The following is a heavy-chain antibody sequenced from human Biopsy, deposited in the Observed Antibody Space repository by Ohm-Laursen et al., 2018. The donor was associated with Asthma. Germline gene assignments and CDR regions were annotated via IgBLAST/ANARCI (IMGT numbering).Heavy chain of an antibody. CDR3: ARYRLDLLTGYYGPYFLDH. V-gene: IGHV3-23*01. Sequence: SLRLSCAASGFTVSSNGMSWVRQAPGKGLERVSAITGSGGTTYYADSVRGRFTISRDNSKSTLFLQMDSLSAEDTAVYYCARYRLDLLTGYYGPYFLDHWGQGTLVTVSS. CDR1: GFTVSSNG. CDR2: ITGSGGTT. D-gene: IGHD3-9*01. J-gene: IGHJ4*01.